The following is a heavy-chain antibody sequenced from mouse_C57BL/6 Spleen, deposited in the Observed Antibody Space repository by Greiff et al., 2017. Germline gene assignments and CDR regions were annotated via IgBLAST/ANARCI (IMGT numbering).Heavy chain of an antibody. V-gene: IGHV1-42*01. CDR1: GYSFTGYY. J-gene: IGHJ4*01. CDR3: ARTGTGPYYAMDY. Sequence: VQLQQSGPELVKPGASVKISCKASGYSFTGYYMNWVKQSPEKSLEWIGEINPSTGGTTYNQKFKAKATLTVDKSSSTAYMQLKILTSEDSAVYSCARTGTGPYYAMDYWGQGTSVTVSS. D-gene: IGHD4-1*01. CDR2: INPSTGGT.